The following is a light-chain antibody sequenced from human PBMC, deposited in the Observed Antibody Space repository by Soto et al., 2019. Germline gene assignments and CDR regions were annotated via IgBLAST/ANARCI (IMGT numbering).Light chain of an antibody. CDR1: QSVSSN. V-gene: IGKV3-11*01. CDR3: QQRSNWPLT. J-gene: IGKJ4*01. Sequence: EILLTQSPGTLSVSPWEIATLSCRASQSVSSNLAWYQQKPGQAPRLLIYDASNRATGIPARFGGSGSGTDFTLTIRSLEPEDFAVYYCQQRSNWPLTFGGGTKVDIK. CDR2: DAS.